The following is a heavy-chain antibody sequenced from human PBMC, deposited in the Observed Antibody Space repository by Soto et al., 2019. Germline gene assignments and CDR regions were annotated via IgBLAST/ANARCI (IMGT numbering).Heavy chain of an antibody. D-gene: IGHD5-12*01. CDR3: ARHSGYVVLGDY. V-gene: IGHV3-23*01. CDR2: ISGSGGST. Sequence: EVQLLESGGGLVQPGGSLRLSCAASGFTFTSYAMSWVRQAPGKGLEWVSAISGSGGSTYYADSVKGRFTISRDNSKNTLYLQMNSLRAEDTAVYYCARHSGYVVLGDYWGQGTLVTVSS. J-gene: IGHJ4*02. CDR1: GFTFTSYA.